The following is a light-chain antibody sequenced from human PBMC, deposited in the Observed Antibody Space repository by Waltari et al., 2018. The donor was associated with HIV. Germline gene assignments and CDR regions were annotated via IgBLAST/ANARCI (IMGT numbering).Light chain of an antibody. Sequence: QSALTQPPSASGSPGQSVTSSCTGTSMYVGSFDYVSWYQQHPAKAPKLLIHAVNRRPSGVPDRFSGSKSGNTASLTVSGLQTEDEADYYCSSYAETNNVLFCGGTKLTVL. CDR2: AVN. CDR1: SMYVGSFDY. J-gene: IGLJ3*02. V-gene: IGLV2-8*01. CDR3: SSYAETNNVL.